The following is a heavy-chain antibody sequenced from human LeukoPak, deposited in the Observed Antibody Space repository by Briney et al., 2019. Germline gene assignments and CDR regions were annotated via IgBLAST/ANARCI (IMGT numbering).Heavy chain of an antibody. CDR1: GFTFSSYW. V-gene: IGHV3-7*01. D-gene: IGHD3-10*01. Sequence: GGFLRLSCAASGFTFSSYWMSWVRQAPGKGLEWVANIKQDGSEKYYVDSVKGRFTISRDNARNSLYLQVNSLRAEDTAVYYCARVEALYNSGSVWAYWGQGTLVTVSS. CDR3: ARVEALYNSGSVWAY. CDR2: IKQDGSEK. J-gene: IGHJ4*02.